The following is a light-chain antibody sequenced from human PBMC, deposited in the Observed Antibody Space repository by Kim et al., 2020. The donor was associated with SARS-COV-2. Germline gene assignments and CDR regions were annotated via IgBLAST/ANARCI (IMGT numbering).Light chain of an antibody. V-gene: IGLV1-51*01. CDR1: SSNIDNNY. CDR2: DNN. CDR3: GTWDSSLSAWV. Sequence: QPVLTQPPSVSAAPGQKVTISCSGSSSNIDNNYVSWYQQLPGTAPKLLIYDNNKRPSGIPDRFSGSKSGTSATLGITGLQTGDEADYYCGTWDSSLSAWVFGGGTQLTVL. J-gene: IGLJ3*02.